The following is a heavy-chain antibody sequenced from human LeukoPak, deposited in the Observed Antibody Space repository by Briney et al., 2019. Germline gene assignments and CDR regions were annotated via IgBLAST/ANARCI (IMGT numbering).Heavy chain of an antibody. Sequence: GASVKVSCKASGGTFSSYAISWVRQAPGQGLEWMGGIIPIFGTANYAQKFQGRVTITADESTSTAYMELSSLRSEDTAVYYCARDLGWFGELFGRFDPWGQGTLVTVSS. J-gene: IGHJ5*02. D-gene: IGHD3-10*01. CDR2: IIPIFGTA. CDR3: ARDLGWFGELFGRFDP. CDR1: GGTFSSYA. V-gene: IGHV1-69*13.